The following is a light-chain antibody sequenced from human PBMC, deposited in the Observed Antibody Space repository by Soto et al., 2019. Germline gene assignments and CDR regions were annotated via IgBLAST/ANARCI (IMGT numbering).Light chain of an antibody. J-gene: IGKJ2*01. CDR1: QCINSF. CDR2: AAS. Sequence: IQMTQSPSSLSASVGDRVTITCRASQCINSFLAWYQQKPGKVPKLLIYAASTLQSGVPSRFGGSGSGTDFTPTISSLQPEDFATYYCQEYDTAPYTFGQGTKLEIK. V-gene: IGKV1-27*01. CDR3: QEYDTAPYT.